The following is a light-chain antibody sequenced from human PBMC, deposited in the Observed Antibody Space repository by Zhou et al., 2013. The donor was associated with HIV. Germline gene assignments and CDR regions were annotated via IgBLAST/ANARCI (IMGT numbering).Light chain of an antibody. CDR3: HQYGSSPPGS. CDR1: QSISSNY. CDR2: GTS. J-gene: IGKJ2*04. Sequence: EIVLSQSPGTLSLSPGDTTTLSCRASQSISSNYLAWYQQKPGQAPRLLIYGTSTRATGIPDRFSGSGSGTDFTLSISRLEPEDFAVYYCHQYGSSPPGSFGQGTKLEIK. V-gene: IGKV3-20*01.